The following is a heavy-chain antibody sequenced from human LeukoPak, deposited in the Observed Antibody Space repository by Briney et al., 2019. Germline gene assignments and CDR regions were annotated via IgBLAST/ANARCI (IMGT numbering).Heavy chain of an antibody. CDR1: GFTVSSNY. CDR3: ARLNLAVVGAFDI. Sequence: TGGSLRLSCAASGFTVSSNYMTWVRQAPGKGLEWVSVIYSGGSTYYADSVKGRFTISRDNSKNTLYLQMNSLRAEDTAVYYCARLNLAVVGAFDIWGQGTMVTVSS. CDR2: IYSGGST. J-gene: IGHJ3*02. D-gene: IGHD6-19*01. V-gene: IGHV3-66*04.